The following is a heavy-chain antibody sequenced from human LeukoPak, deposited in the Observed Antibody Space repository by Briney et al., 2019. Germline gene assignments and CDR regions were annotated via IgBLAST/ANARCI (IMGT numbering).Heavy chain of an antibody. V-gene: IGHV1-18*01. D-gene: IGHD3-3*01. CDR2: ISAYNGNT. Sequence: ASVKVSCKASGYTFTSYGISWVRQAPGQGLEWMGWISAYNGNTNYAQKLQGRVTMTTDTSTSTAYMELRSLRSDDTAVYYCARDSRITIFGVVRPPHDYWGQGTLVTVSS. CDR1: GYTFTSYG. CDR3: ARDSRITIFGVVRPPHDY. J-gene: IGHJ4*02.